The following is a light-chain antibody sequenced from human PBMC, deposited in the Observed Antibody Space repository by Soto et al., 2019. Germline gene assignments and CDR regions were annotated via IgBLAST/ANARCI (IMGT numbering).Light chain of an antibody. V-gene: IGKV3-20*01. J-gene: IGKJ4*01. CDR3: QQYGRSPLT. CDR1: QSVRNND. CDR2: DAS. Sequence: EIVLTQSPDTLSLSPGERATLSCRASQSVRNNDLAWYPQTPGQAPRFLIYDASSMATGIPDRFSGSGSGTDFTLTISRLEPEDFAVYYCQQYGRSPLTFGGGTKVEIK.